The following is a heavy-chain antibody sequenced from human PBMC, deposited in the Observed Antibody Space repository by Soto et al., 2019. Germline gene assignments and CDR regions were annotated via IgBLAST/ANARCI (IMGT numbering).Heavy chain of an antibody. J-gene: IGHJ6*02. CDR1: GFTFDDYA. D-gene: IGHD4-17*01. CDR2: ISWNSGSI. V-gene: IGHV3-9*01. CDR3: AKDLYGRYYYYYYGMDV. Sequence: SLKISCAASGFTFDDYAMHWVRQAPGKGLEWVSGISWNSGSIGYADSVKGRFTISRDNAKNSLYLQMNSLRAEDTALYYCAKDLYGRYYYYYYGMDVWGQGTTVTVSS.